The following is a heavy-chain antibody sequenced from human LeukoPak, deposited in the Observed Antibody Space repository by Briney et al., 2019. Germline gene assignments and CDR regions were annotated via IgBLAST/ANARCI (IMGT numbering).Heavy chain of an antibody. Sequence: PGGSLRLPCAASGFTYSHYGMHWVRQAPGKGLEWVAVIWSDGTEKYYGDAVKGRFTISRDNSRNTLYLQMNSLRGEDTAVYYCAKDAQRGFDYSNSLEYWGQGTLVTVSS. CDR1: GFTYSHYG. CDR2: IWSDGTEK. CDR3: AKDAQRGFDYSNSLEY. J-gene: IGHJ4*02. D-gene: IGHD4-11*01. V-gene: IGHV3-33*06.